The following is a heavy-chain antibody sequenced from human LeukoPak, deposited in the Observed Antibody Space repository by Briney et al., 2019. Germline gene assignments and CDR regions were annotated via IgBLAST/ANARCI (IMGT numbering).Heavy chain of an antibody. D-gene: IGHD3-3*01. Sequence: SETLSLTCTVSGGSINTYYWSWIRQPPGKGMERIGYIYYSGSTNYNPSLKSRVTISVDTSKNQFSLKLSSVTAADTAVYYCTRHHSKFWNYGMDVWGQGTTVTVSS. J-gene: IGHJ6*02. CDR1: GGSINTYY. CDR2: IYYSGST. CDR3: TRHHSKFWNYGMDV. V-gene: IGHV4-59*08.